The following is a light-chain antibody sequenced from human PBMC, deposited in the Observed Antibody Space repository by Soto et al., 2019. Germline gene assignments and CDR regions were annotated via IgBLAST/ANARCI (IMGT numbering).Light chain of an antibody. CDR1: QSVSSY. Sequence: EIVLTQSPATLSLSPVERATLSCRASQSVSSYLAWYQQKPGQAPRLLIYDASNRATGIPARFSGSGSGTDFTLTISRLEPEDFAVYYCQQRSTWPTFGQGTKVEIK. V-gene: IGKV3-11*01. CDR2: DAS. J-gene: IGKJ1*01. CDR3: QQRSTWPT.